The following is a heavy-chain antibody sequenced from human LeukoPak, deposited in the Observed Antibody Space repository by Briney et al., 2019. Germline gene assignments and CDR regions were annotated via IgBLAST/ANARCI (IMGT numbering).Heavy chain of an antibody. CDR3: APSHYSPFYFDY. CDR2: INPNSGGT. CDR1: GYTFTGYY. D-gene: IGHD2-15*01. Sequence: ASVKVSCKASGYTFTGYYMHWVRQAPGQGLEWMGWINPNSGGTNYAQKFRGRVTMTRDTSISTAYMELSRLRSDDTAVYYCAPSHYSPFYFDYWGQGTLVTVSS. J-gene: IGHJ4*02. V-gene: IGHV1-2*02.